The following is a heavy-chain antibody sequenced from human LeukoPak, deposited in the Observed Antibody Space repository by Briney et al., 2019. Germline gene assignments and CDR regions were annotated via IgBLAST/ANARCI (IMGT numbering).Heavy chain of an antibody. CDR1: DGSISSYY. D-gene: IGHD2-2*01. Sequence: PSETLTLTCTVSDGSISSYYWSWIRQSPGKGLEWIGYIYYSGSTNYNPSLKSRVTISVDTSKNQFSLKLSSVTAADTAVYYCARGYCRGTSCNRYTFDMWGQGTMVTVSS. J-gene: IGHJ3*02. V-gene: IGHV4-59*01. CDR3: ARGYCRGTSCNRYTFDM. CDR2: IYYSGST.